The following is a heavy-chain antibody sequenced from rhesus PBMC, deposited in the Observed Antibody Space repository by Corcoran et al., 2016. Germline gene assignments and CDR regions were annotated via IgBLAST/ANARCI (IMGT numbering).Heavy chain of an antibody. D-gene: IGHD5-24*01. Sequence: QVTLKESGPALVKPTQTLTLTCTFSGFSLSPSGMGVGWIRQPSRKTLEWLAHIYWDDDKRYSTSLKSRLTISKDTSKNQVVLTMTNMDPMDTATYYCARLTAGTGPYYFDYWGQGVLVTVSS. J-gene: IGHJ4*01. CDR2: IYWDDDK. CDR1: GFSLSPSGMG. CDR3: ARLTAGTGPYYFDY. V-gene: IGHV2-174*02.